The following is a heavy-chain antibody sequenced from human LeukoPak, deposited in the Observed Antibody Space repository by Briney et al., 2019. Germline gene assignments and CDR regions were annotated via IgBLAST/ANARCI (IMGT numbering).Heavy chain of an antibody. V-gene: IGHV3-74*01. Sequence: GGSLRLSCAASGFIFSSYWMHWVRQAPGKGLVWVSRINSDGSSTTYADSMKGRFTISIDNAKNTLYLQMNSLRAEDTAVYYCARAVAELGWFDPWGQGTLVSVSS. J-gene: IGHJ5*02. CDR1: GFIFSSYW. CDR2: INSDGSST. D-gene: IGHD6-19*01. CDR3: ARAVAELGWFDP.